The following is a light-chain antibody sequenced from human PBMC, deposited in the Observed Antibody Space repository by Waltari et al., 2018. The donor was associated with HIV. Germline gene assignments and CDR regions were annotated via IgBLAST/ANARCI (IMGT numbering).Light chain of an antibody. CDR1: SSDIGAYNY. V-gene: IGLV2-14*01. J-gene: IGLJ3*02. CDR2: DVS. Sequence: QSALTQPASVSESPGQSITISCTGTSSDIGAYNYVSWFQHHPTKAPKLIIFDVSYRPSGIPERFSGSNSGNTAALTISETQAMDEADYYCQAWDSRTAVFGGGTKLTVL. CDR3: QAWDSRTAV.